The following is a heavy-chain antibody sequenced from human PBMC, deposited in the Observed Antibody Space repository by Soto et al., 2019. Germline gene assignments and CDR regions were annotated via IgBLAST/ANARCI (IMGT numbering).Heavy chain of an antibody. D-gene: IGHD3-10*01. CDR1: GGDFLSYT. CDR2: IIPILDVA. CDR3: VRMWFGELWHGMDV. Sequence: QLVQSGAEVKRPGSSVKVSCKASGGDFLSYTISWVRQVPGQGPEWMGTIIPILDVAKNAQKFQGRVAITAGKGRSRVSMELRSVTSDDTAVYYCVRMWFGELWHGMDVWGQGTKITVSS. V-gene: IGHV1-69*02. J-gene: IGHJ6*02.